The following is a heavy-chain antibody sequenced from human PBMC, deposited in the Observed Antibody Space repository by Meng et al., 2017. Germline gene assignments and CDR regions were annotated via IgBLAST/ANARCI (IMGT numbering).Heavy chain of an antibody. CDR1: GFTFSKYW. V-gene: IGHV3-7*01. CDR2: IKQDGSDK. J-gene: IGHJ4*02. Sequence: GGSLRLSCAASGFTFSKYWMSWARQAPGKGLEWVAIIKQDGSDKYYVDSVKGRFTISRDNAKNSLYLQMNSLRAEDTAVYYCASVDCWGQGTLVTVSS. CDR3: ASVDC.